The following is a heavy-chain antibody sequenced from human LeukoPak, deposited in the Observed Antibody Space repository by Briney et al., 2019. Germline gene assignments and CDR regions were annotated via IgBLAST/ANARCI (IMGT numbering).Heavy chain of an antibody. CDR3: ARTLSGYSYGYGDY. Sequence: ASVKVSCKAAGYTFTSYGISWVRQAPGQGLEGLGWISAYNGNTNYAQKLQGRVTMTTDTSTSTAYMELSSLRSDDTAVYYCARTLSGYSYGYGDYWGQGTLVTVSS. D-gene: IGHD5-18*01. J-gene: IGHJ4*02. CDR1: GYTFTSYG. V-gene: IGHV1-18*01. CDR2: ISAYNGNT.